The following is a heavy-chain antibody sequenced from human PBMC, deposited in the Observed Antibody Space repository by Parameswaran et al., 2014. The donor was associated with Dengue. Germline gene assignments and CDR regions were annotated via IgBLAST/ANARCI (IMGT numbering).Heavy chain of an antibody. D-gene: IGHD3-16*01. CDR2: INQDGSEK. Sequence: VRQAPGKGLEWVANINQDGSEKHYVDSVKGRFTISRDNAKNSLYLHMNSLRAEDTAIYYCARRTHLYDYDWGTWVVSHSDYWGQGTLVTVSS. CDR3: ARRTHLYDYDWGTWVVSHSDY. V-gene: IGHV3-7*01. J-gene: IGHJ4*02.